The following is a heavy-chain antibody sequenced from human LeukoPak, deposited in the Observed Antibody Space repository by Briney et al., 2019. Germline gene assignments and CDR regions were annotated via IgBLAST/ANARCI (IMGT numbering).Heavy chain of an antibody. Sequence: GGSLRLSCAASGFAFSNHHMDWVRQAPGKGLEWVGRVRSKANSYTTEYAASVKGRFTISRDDSKNSLYRQMDSLKTDYSPVYYCASHKDRTGYYFDYGGQGALVTVSS. J-gene: IGHJ4*02. D-gene: IGHD3/OR15-3a*01. CDR3: ASHKDRTGYYFDY. CDR2: VRSKANSYTT. CDR1: GFAFSNHH. V-gene: IGHV3-72*01.